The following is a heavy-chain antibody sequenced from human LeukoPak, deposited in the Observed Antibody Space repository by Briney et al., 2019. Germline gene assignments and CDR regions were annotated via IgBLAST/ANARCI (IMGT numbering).Heavy chain of an antibody. Sequence: ASVKVSCKASGYTFTGYYMHWVRQAPGQGLEWMGWINPNSGGTNYAQKFQGRVTMTRDTSISTAYMELSRLRSDDTAVYYCAKTMVRGVKGQSVFDIWGQGTMVTVSS. V-gene: IGHV1-2*02. CDR3: AKTMVRGVKGQSVFDI. CDR1: GYTFTGYY. CDR2: INPNSGGT. J-gene: IGHJ3*02. D-gene: IGHD3-10*01.